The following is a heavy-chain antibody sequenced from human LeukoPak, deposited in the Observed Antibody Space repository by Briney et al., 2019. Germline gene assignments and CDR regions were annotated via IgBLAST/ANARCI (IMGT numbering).Heavy chain of an antibody. CDR3: ARGGGGFYF. Sequence: GASVKVSCKASGYTFTGYYIHWVRQAPGQGLEWMGWINPNSGGTNYAQKFQGRVAMTTETSISTAYMELTSLSSDDMVVYYGARGGGGFYFWGQGTLVIVSS. J-gene: IGHJ4*02. V-gene: IGHV1-2*02. CDR1: GYTFTGYY. CDR2: INPNSGGT. D-gene: IGHD4-23*01.